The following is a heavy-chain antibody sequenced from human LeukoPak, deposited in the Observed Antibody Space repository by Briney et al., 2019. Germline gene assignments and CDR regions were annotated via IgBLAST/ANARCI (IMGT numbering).Heavy chain of an antibody. CDR2: IKQDGSEK. D-gene: IGHD3-9*01. J-gene: IGHJ4*02. CDR3: GRLDSTGYGGGGDY. V-gene: IGHV3-7*01. CDR1: GFTFSSYW. Sequence: PGGSLRLSCAASGFTFSSYWMSWVRQAPGKGLEWVANIKQDGSEKYYVDSVKGRFTISRDNAKNSLYLQMNSLRAEDTAGYYGGRLDSTGYGGGGDYWGQGTLVTVSS.